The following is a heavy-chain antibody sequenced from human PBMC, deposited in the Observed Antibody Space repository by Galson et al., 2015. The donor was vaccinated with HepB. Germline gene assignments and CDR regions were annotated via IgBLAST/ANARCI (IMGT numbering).Heavy chain of an antibody. CDR3: AHRDYCSGGACYSGPYFDY. CDR1: GFSLSTSGVA. Sequence: PALVKPTQTLTLMCTFSGFSLSTSGVAVGWIRQPPGKALEWPALIYWNDDKRYSPSLKSRLTITKDTSKSQVVLTMTNMDPVDTATYYCAHRDYCSGGACYSGPYFDYWGQGTLVTVSS. D-gene: IGHD2-15*01. V-gene: IGHV2-5*01. CDR2: IYWNDDK. J-gene: IGHJ4*02.